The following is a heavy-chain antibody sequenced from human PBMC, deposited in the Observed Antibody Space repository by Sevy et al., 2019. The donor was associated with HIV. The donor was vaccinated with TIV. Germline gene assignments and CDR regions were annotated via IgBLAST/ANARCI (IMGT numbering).Heavy chain of an antibody. D-gene: IGHD6-13*01. J-gene: IGHJ4*02. CDR3: AVVAEGY. V-gene: IGHV3-53*01. Sequence: GGSLRLSCAASGFTFSSNYMSWVRQAPGKGLEWVSVIYNGDSISYADSVKVRFTISRDNTKNTLYLQMNSLRDEDTAVYYCAVVAEGYWGQGTLVTVSS. CDR2: IYNGDSI. CDR1: GFTFSSNY.